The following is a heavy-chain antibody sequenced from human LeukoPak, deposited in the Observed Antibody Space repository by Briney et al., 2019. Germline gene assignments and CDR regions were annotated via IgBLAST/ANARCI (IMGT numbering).Heavy chain of an antibody. D-gene: IGHD6-13*01. CDR2: TSYDGSHK. J-gene: IGHJ3*01. Sequence: GGSLRLSCAASGFSFSNFAMHWVRQAPGKGLEWVAVTSYDGSHKYYTDSVKGRFTISRDNSKNTLYLQMNSLRVEDTAVYYCAKDSSSGVSWGQGTMVTVSS. CDR1: GFSFSNFA. CDR3: AKDSSSGVS. V-gene: IGHV3-30*04.